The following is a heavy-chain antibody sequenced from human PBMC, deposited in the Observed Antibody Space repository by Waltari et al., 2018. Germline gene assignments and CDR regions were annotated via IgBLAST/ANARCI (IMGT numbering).Heavy chain of an antibody. V-gene: IGHV1-69*10. CDR1: GGTFSSYA. Sequence: QVQLVQSGAEVKKPGSSVKVSCKASGGTFSSYAISWVRQAPGQGLEWMGGIIPILGIANYAQKFQGRVTITADKSTSTAYMELSSLRSEDTAVYYCARDKAAAGKSSYYYMDVWGKGTTVTVSS. D-gene: IGHD6-13*01. CDR2: IIPILGIA. J-gene: IGHJ6*03. CDR3: ARDKAAAGKSSYYYMDV.